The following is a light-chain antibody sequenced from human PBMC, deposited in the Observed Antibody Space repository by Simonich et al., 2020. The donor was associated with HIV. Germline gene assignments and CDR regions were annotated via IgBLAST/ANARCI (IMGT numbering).Light chain of an antibody. CDR3: QSYDGSNHRV. V-gene: IGLV6-57*03. Sequence: NFMLTQPHSVSESPGKTVTISCTRSSGSIASNYVQWYQQRPGSAPTTVIYEDNQRPSVVPDRFSGSIDSSSNSASLTISGLKTEDEADYYCQSYDGSNHRVFGGGTKLTVL. J-gene: IGLJ3*02. CDR1: SGSIASNY. CDR2: EDN.